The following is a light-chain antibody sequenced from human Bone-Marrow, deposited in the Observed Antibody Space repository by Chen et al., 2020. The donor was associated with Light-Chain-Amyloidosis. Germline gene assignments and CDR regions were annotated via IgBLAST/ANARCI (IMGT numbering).Light chain of an antibody. Sequence: SYVLIQPSSVSAPPGQTATSACGGNNIGSTSVHWYQQTPGQAPLLVVYDDSDRPSGIPERLSGANSGNTATLTISRVEAGDEADYYCQVWDRSSDRPVFGGGTKLTVL. V-gene: IGLV3-21*02. CDR2: DDS. CDR1: NIGSTS. CDR3: QVWDRSSDRPV. J-gene: IGLJ3*02.